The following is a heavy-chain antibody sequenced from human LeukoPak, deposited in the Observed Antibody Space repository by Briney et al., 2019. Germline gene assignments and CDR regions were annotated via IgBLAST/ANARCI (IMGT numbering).Heavy chain of an antibody. V-gene: IGHV4-34*01. Sequence: PSETLSLTCAVYGGSFSGYYWSWIRQPPGKGLEWIGEINHSGSTNYNASLKSRVTISVDTSKNQFSLKLSSVTAADTAVYYCARTNEQLRGDAFDIWGQGTMVTVSS. CDR1: GGSFSGYY. CDR2: INHSGST. CDR3: ARTNEQLRGDAFDI. J-gene: IGHJ3*02. D-gene: IGHD2-2*01.